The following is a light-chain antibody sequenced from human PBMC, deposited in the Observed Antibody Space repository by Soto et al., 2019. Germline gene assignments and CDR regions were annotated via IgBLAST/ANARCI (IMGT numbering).Light chain of an antibody. CDR3: SSYAGRDIWV. V-gene: IGLV2-8*01. Sequence: QSALTQPPAASGSRGQSVTISCTGTSVDINYVSWFQQHPGTSPKLIICEVTKRPSGVPDRCSGSKSGDTASLTVSGLQDDDDADYYCSSYAGRDIWVFGGGTKLTVL. CDR1: SVDINY. J-gene: IGLJ3*02. CDR2: EVT.